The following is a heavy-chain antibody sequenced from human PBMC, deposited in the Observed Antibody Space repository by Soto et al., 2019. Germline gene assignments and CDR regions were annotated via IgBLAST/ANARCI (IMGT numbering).Heavy chain of an antibody. CDR2: IYYSGST. CDR1: GGSISSGGYY. CDR3: ARDTPLHHIIDYYSGMDD. Sequence: PSETLSLTCTVSGGSISSGGYYWSWIRQHPGKGLEWIGYIYYSGSTYYNPSLKSRVTISVDTSKNQFSLKLSSVTAADTAVYYCARDTPLHHIIDYYSGMDDWGQGTTVTVS. D-gene: IGHD2-15*01. J-gene: IGHJ6*02. V-gene: IGHV4-31*03.